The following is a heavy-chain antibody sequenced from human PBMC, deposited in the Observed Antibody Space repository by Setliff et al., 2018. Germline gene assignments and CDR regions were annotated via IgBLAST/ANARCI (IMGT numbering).Heavy chain of an antibody. CDR3: ARTDGTNLGYFDN. V-gene: IGHV3-7*03. CDR1: GFIFNNFW. Sequence: PSETLRLSCSASGFIFNNFWMSWVRQAPGKGLEWVANINQRESAKLYVDSVKGRFTISRDNAEDSLYLQMTSLRAEDTAVYYCARTDGTNLGYFDNWGQGTRVTVSS. J-gene: IGHJ4*02. D-gene: IGHD2-8*01. CDR2: INQRESAK.